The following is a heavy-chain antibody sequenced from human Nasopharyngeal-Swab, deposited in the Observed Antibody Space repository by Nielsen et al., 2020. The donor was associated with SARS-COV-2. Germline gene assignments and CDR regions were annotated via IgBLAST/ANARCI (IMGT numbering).Heavy chain of an antibody. CDR1: GGSISSYY. CDR3: ASLAGTMVRGVIPHRYYYYGMDV. Sequence: GSLRLSCTVSGGSISSYYWSWIRQPPGKGLEWIGYIYYSGSTNYNPSLKSRVTISVDTSKNQFSLKLSFVTAADTAVYYCASLAGTMVRGVIPHRYYYYGMDVWGQGTTVTVSS. V-gene: IGHV4-59*01. J-gene: IGHJ6*02. D-gene: IGHD3-10*01. CDR2: IYYSGST.